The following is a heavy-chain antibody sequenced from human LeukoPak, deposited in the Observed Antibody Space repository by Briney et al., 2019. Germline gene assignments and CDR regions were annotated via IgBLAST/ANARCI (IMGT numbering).Heavy chain of an antibody. D-gene: IGHD6-13*01. J-gene: IGHJ4*02. V-gene: IGHV3-23*01. CDR1: GFTFSSYA. CDR2: ISGGGHNT. Sequence: GGSLRLSCAASGFTFSSYAMSWVRQAPGKGLEWVSVISGGGHNTYYADSVKGRFTISRDNSKNTLYLQVNSLRAEDTAVYHCAKDRSSWYYPFDYWGQGTLVTVSS. CDR3: AKDRSSWYYPFDY.